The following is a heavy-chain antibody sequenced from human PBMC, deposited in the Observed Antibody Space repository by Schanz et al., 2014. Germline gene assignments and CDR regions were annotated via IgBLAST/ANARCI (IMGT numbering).Heavy chain of an antibody. CDR2: IASGGSHT. V-gene: IGHV3-23*04. Sequence: EVQLVESGGGLVEPGGSLGLSCAASGFTFSKAWMSWVRQAPGKGLEWVSTIASGGSHTFYADSVTGRFTISGDNSKNTLFLQMNSLRVEDTAIYYCAKIWKAHHLTGRPGWSDGMDVWGQGTTVVVS. D-gene: IGHD3-3*01. J-gene: IGHJ6*02. CDR1: GFTFSKAW. CDR3: AKIWKAHHLTGRPGWSDGMDV.